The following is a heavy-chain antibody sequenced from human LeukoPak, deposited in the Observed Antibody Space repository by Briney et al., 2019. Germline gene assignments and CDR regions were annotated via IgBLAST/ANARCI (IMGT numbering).Heavy chain of an antibody. D-gene: IGHD3-10*01. CDR2: LNSDGSST. Sequence: GGSLRLSCAASGFTFSSYWMHWVRQAPGKGLVWVSRLNSDGSSTTYADSVKGRFTISRDNAKNTLYLQMNSLRADDSAVYYCASETYYYGSENDYKGQLWGQGTLVTVSS. J-gene: IGHJ4*02. CDR3: ASETYYYGSENDYKGQL. CDR1: GFTFSSYW. V-gene: IGHV3-74*01.